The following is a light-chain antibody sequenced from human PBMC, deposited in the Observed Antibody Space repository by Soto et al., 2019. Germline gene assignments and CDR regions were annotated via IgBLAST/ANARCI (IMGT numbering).Light chain of an antibody. CDR2: GAS. CDR3: QQYDSSPPLT. CDR1: QSGSSSY. J-gene: IGKJ4*01. V-gene: IGKV3-20*01. Sequence: EIVLTQSPGTLSLSPGERATLSFRASQSGSSSYLAWYQQKPGQAPMLLIYGASSRATGITDRFSGSGSGTDFTLTMSRLEPAEFAVYYCQQYDSSPPLTFGGGTKVEIK.